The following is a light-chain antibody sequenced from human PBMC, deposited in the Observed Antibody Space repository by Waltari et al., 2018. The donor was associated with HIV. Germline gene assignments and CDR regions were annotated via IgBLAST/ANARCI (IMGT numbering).Light chain of an antibody. Sequence: DIVMTQSPDSLAVSLGERATINCKSSQNVLYSSNNKNYLAWYQQKPRQPPKLLIYWASTRASGVPERFSGSGSGTDITLTISSLQAEDVAIYYCQQNLNTPWTFGQGTKVEVK. CDR1: QNVLYSSNNKNY. CDR3: QQNLNTPWT. CDR2: WAS. J-gene: IGKJ1*01. V-gene: IGKV4-1*01.